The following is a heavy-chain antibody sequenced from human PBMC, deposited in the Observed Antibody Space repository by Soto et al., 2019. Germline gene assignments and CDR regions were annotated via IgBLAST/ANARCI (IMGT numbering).Heavy chain of an antibody. V-gene: IGHV3-9*01. CDR3: AKAGVVVVAATPLFDI. Sequence: EVQLVESGGGLVQPGRSLRLSCAASGFTFDVYAMHWVRQAPGKGLEWVSGISWNSGSIGYADSVKGRFTISRDNAKNSLYLQMNSLRAEDTALYYCAKAGVVVVAATPLFDIWGQGTMVTVSS. J-gene: IGHJ3*02. CDR2: ISWNSGSI. CDR1: GFTFDVYA. D-gene: IGHD2-15*01.